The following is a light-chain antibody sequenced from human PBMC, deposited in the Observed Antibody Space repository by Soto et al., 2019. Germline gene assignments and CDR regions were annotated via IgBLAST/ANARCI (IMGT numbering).Light chain of an antibody. V-gene: IGLV2-8*01. CDR2: EVS. J-gene: IGLJ2*01. Sequence: QSALTQPPSASGSPGQSLTISCTGTGSDVGGYNYVSWYQQHPGKAPKLMIYEVSKRPSGVPDRFSGSKSGNTASLTVCGLQAEDEADYYCSSYAGGNNLVFGAGTKLTVL. CDR3: SSYAGGNNLV. CDR1: GSDVGGYNY.